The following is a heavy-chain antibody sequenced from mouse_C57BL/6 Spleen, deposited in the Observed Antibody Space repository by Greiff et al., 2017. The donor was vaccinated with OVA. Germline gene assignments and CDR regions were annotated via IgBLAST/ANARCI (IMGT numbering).Heavy chain of an antibody. CDR2: IYPGDGDT. CDR3: ARESSEGFDV. V-gene: IGHV1-82*01. J-gene: IGHJ1*03. CDR1: GYAFSSSW. D-gene: IGHD1-1*01. Sequence: QVQLKESGPELVKPGASVKISCKASGYAFSSSWMNWVKQRPGKGLEWIGRIYPGDGDTNYNGKFKGKATLTADKSSSTAYMQLSSLTSEDSAVYFCARESSEGFDVWGTGTTVTVSS.